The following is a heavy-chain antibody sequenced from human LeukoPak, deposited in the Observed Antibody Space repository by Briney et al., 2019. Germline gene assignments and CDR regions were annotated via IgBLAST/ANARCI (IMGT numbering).Heavy chain of an antibody. CDR3: ARDADSAAREYFQH. J-gene: IGHJ1*01. D-gene: IGHD6-6*01. V-gene: IGHV1-69*01. CDR1: GGTFSSYA. Sequence: ASVKVSCKASGGTFSSYAISWVRQAPGQGLEWMGGIIPIFGTANYAQKSQGRVTITADESTSTAYMELSSLRSEDTAVYYCARDADSAAREYFQHWGQGTLVTVSS. CDR2: IIPIFGTA.